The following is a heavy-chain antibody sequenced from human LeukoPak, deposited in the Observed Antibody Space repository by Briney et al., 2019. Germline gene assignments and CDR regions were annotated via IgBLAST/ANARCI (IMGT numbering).Heavy chain of an antibody. Sequence: VSVPVSCKAIAYIFTCYSICWVRQVPGNGLEWMAWISAYNGNTRYAQNLQGRVTMTTDSSSSTTYMELRNLRSDDTAVYFCARATPGDGYNRGDYWGQGTLVTVSS. CDR3: ARATPGDGYNRGDY. V-gene: IGHV1-18*01. CDR1: AYIFTCYS. D-gene: IGHD5-24*01. CDR2: ISAYNGNT. J-gene: IGHJ4*02.